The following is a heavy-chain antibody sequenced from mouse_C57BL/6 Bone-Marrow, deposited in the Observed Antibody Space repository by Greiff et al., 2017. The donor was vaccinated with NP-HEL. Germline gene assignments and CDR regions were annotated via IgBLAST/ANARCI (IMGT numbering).Heavy chain of an antibody. J-gene: IGHJ2*01. Sequence: VQLQQPGAELVKPGASVKLSCKASGYTFTSYWMQWVKQRPGQGLEWIGEIDPSDSYTNYNQKFKGKATLTVDTSSSTAYMQLSSLTSEDSAVYYCARGEIYYYGSSSYFDYWGQGTTLTVSS. CDR3: ARGEIYYYGSSSYFDY. D-gene: IGHD1-1*01. CDR1: GYTFTSYW. CDR2: IDPSDSYT. V-gene: IGHV1-50*01.